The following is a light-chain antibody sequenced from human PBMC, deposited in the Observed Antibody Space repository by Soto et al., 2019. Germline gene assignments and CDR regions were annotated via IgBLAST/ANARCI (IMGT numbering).Light chain of an antibody. J-gene: IGLJ1*01. V-gene: IGLV2-14*01. CDR2: EVS. Sequence: QPVLTQPASVSGSPGQSITISCTGTSSDVGAYNYVSWYQQYPGKAPKLMIYEVSNRPSGVSNRFSGSKSGNTASLTISGLQAEDEADYYCSSYTSTNTRYVFGSGTKLTVL. CDR1: SSDVGAYNY. CDR3: SSYTSTNTRYV.